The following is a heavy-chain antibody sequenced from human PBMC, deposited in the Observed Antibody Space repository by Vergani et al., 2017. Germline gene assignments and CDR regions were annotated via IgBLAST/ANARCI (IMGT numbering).Heavy chain of an antibody. J-gene: IGHJ4*02. CDR2: IYYSGST. V-gene: IGHV4-61*10. CDR3: ARRAGYCTNGVCWANPNFDY. CDR1: GGSVSSGSYY. Sequence: QVQLQESGPGLVKPSETLSLTCTVSGGSVSSGSYYWSWIRQPAGKGLEWIGYIYYSGSTNYNPSLKSRVTISVDTSKNQFSLKLSSVTAADTAVYYCARRAGYCTNGVCWANPNFDYWGQGTLVTVSS. D-gene: IGHD2-8*01.